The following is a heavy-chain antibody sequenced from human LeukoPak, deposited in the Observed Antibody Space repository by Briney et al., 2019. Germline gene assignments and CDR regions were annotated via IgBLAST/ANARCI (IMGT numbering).Heavy chain of an antibody. Sequence: PGGSLRLSCAASGFTLSSYAMSWVRQAPGKGLEWVSAISGSGGSTYYADSVKGRFTISRDNSKNTLYLQMNSLRAEDTAVYYCAKDGPYCGGDCRHDAFDIWGQGTMVTVSS. CDR2: ISGSGGST. CDR1: GFTLSSYA. V-gene: IGHV3-23*01. J-gene: IGHJ3*02. D-gene: IGHD2-21*02. CDR3: AKDGPYCGGDCRHDAFDI.